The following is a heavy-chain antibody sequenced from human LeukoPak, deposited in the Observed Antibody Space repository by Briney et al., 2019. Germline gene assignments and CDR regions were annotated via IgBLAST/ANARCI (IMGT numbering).Heavy chain of an antibody. CDR3: TYYYDSSGYYGGGDY. CDR2: FDPEDGET. V-gene: IGHV1-24*01. D-gene: IGHD3-22*01. J-gene: IGHJ4*02. Sequence: GASVKVSCKVSGYTLTELSMRWVRQAPGKGLEWMGGFDPEDGETIYAQKFQGRVTITADKSTSTAYMELSSLRSEDTAVYYCTYYYDSSGYYGGGDYWGQGTLVTVSS. CDR1: GYTLTELS.